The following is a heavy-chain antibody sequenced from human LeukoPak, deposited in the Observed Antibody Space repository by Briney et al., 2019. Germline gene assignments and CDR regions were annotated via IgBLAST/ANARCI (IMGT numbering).Heavy chain of an antibody. J-gene: IGHJ3*02. V-gene: IGHV1-46*01. Sequence: ASVKVSCKASGYTFTGYYMHWVRQAPGQGLEWMGIITPSGGSTSYAQKFQGRVTMTRDMSTSTVYMELSSLRSEDTAVYYCARGEYYDSSGLRSGAFDIWGQGTMVTVSS. CDR2: ITPSGGST. CDR3: ARGEYYDSSGLRSGAFDI. CDR1: GYTFTGYY. D-gene: IGHD3-22*01.